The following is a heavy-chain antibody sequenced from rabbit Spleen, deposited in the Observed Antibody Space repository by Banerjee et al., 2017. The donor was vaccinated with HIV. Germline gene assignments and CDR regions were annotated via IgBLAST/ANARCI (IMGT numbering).Heavy chain of an antibody. D-gene: IGHD4-2*01. V-gene: IGHV1S45*01. CDR3: ARSRNRDVEFSL. CDR2: INIVTGKS. CDR1: GFSFSNTYV. J-gene: IGHJ4*01. Sequence: QEQLQESGGGLFQPEGSLTLTCTASGFSFSNTYVMSWVRQAPGKGLEWIACINIVTGKSVYASWAKGRFIMSRTSSTTVTLQMTSLTAADTATYFCARSRNRDVEFSLWGPGTLVTVS.